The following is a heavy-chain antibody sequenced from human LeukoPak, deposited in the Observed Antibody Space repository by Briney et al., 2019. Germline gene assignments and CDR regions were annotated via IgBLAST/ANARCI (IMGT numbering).Heavy chain of an antibody. J-gene: IGHJ4*02. CDR2: IIPIFGTA. CDR3: ARGPLYSGYDFDY. Sequence: GASVKVSCKASGGTFSSYAISWVRQAPGQGLEWMGGIIPIFGTANYAQKFQGRVTMTRNTSISTAYMELSSLRSEDTAVYYCARGPLYSGYDFDYWGQGTLVTVSS. CDR1: GGTFSSYA. V-gene: IGHV1-69*05. D-gene: IGHD5-12*01.